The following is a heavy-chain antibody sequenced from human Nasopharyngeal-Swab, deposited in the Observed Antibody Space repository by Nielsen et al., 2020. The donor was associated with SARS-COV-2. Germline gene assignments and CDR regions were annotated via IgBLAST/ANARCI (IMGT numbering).Heavy chain of an antibody. V-gene: IGHV1-8*01. Sequence: ASVKVSCKASGYTFSSSYDINWVRQATGQGLEWMGWMNPNSGNTGYAQKFQGRVTMTRNTSISTAYMELSSLRSEDTAVHYCARGLIVATIFHYYYYMDVWGKGTTVTVSS. CDR3: ARGLIVATIFHYYYYMDV. D-gene: IGHD5-12*01. CDR2: MNPNSGNT. J-gene: IGHJ6*03. CDR1: GYTFSSSYD.